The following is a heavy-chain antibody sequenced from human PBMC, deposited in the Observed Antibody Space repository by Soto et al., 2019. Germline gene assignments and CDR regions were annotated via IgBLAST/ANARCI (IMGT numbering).Heavy chain of an antibody. J-gene: IGHJ4*02. D-gene: IGHD3-22*01. Sequence: GGSLRLSCAASGFTFSSYGMHWVRQAPGKGLEWVAVISYDGSNKYYADSVKGRFTISRDNSKNTLYLQMNSLRAEDTAVYYCAKEFAVVTFDYWGQGTLVTVSS. CDR2: ISYDGSNK. CDR1: GFTFSSYG. V-gene: IGHV3-30*18. CDR3: AKEFAVVTFDY.